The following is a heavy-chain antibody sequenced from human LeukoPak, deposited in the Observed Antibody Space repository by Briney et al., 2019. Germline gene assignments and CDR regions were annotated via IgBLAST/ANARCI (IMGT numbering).Heavy chain of an antibody. Sequence: PGGSLRLSCAASGFTFSSYAMSWVRQAPGKGLEWVSGISGSGASTYYADSVKGRFTISRDNSKNTLYVQMNSLRGEDTAVYYCAKSRGYSYRALDYWGQGTLVTVSS. D-gene: IGHD5-18*01. J-gene: IGHJ4*02. V-gene: IGHV3-23*01. CDR3: AKSRGYSYRALDY. CDR2: ISGSGAST. CDR1: GFTFSSYA.